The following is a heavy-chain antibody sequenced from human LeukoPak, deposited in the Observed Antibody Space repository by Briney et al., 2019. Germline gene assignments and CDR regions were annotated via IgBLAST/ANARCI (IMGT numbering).Heavy chain of an antibody. D-gene: IGHD5-24*01. Sequence: GRSLRLSCAASGFTFSSYGMHWVRQAPGKGLEWVAVISYDGSNKYYADSVKGRFTISRDNSKNTLYLQMNSLRAEDTAVYYCAKDTEDGPSYYYYGMDVWGQGTTVTVSS. CDR1: GFTFSSYG. CDR3: AKDTEDGPSYYYYGMDV. V-gene: IGHV3-30*18. J-gene: IGHJ6*02. CDR2: ISYDGSNK.